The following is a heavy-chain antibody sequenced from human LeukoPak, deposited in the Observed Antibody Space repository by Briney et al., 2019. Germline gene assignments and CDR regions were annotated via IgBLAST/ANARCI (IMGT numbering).Heavy chain of an antibody. V-gene: IGHV5-51*01. Sequence: GESLKISCKGSGYSFTSYWIGWVRQMPGKGLEWMGIIYPGDSDTRYSPSFQGQVTISADKSISTAYLQWSSLKASDTAMYYCARASGAFGSGSPYYYGMDVWGQGTTVTVSS. CDR1: GYSFTSYW. CDR3: ARASGAFGSGSPYYYGMDV. J-gene: IGHJ6*02. D-gene: IGHD3-10*01. CDR2: IYPGDSDT.